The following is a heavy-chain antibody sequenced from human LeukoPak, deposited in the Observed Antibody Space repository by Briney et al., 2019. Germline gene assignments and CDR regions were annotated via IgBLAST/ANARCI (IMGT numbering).Heavy chain of an antibody. CDR2: INQDASEI. CDR1: GFTFSSYG. J-gene: IGHJ4*02. Sequence: GGSLRLSCAASGFTFSSYGIHWVRQAPGKGLEWVGNINQDASEINYVDSVRGRFTISRDNAKNSLHLQMNSLRAEDTAVYYYATDRDNSDWQKRFDSWGQGTLVTVSS. V-gene: IGHV3-7*01. CDR3: ATDRDNSDWQKRFDS. D-gene: IGHD2-21*02.